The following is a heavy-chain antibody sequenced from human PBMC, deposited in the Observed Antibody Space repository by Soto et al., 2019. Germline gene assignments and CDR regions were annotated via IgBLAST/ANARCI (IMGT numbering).Heavy chain of an antibody. Sequence: GGSLRLSCAASGLTFDNYEMIWVRQAPGKGLEWVSYISSSGSTIYLADSVKGRFTISRDNAKNSLYLQMNSLRAGDTAVYYCARENSPAGMDVWGQGTTVTVSS. J-gene: IGHJ6*02. CDR2: ISSSGSTI. V-gene: IGHV3-48*03. CDR3: ARENSPAGMDV. CDR1: GLTFDNYE. D-gene: IGHD6-13*01.